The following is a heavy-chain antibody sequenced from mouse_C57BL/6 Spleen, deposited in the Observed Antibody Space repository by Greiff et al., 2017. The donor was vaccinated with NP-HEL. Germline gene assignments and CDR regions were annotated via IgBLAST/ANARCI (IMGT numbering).Heavy chain of an antibody. D-gene: IGHD2-4*01. V-gene: IGHV1-4*01. CDR3: ARYRLYDYDGGFAY. Sequence: QVQLKQSGAELARPGASVKMSCKASGYTFTSYTMHWVKQRPGQGLEWIGYINPSSGYTKYNQKFKDKATLTADKSSSTAYMQLSSLTSEDSAVYYCARYRLYDYDGGFAYWGQGTLVTVSA. CDR2: INPSSGYT. J-gene: IGHJ3*01. CDR1: GYTFTSYT.